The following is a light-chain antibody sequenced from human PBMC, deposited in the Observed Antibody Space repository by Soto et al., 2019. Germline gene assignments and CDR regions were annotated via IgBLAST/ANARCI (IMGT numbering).Light chain of an antibody. CDR3: QQYGSSPYT. CDR1: QSVSTNY. CDR2: GAT. V-gene: IGKV3-20*01. J-gene: IGKJ2*01. Sequence: EIVLTQSPGTLSLSPGERATLSCRASQSVSTNYLAWYQQKPGQSPRLLIYGATRRATGIPDRFSGSGSGTDVILTSSRLEPEDFALYFCQQYGSSPYTFAQGTKLDIK.